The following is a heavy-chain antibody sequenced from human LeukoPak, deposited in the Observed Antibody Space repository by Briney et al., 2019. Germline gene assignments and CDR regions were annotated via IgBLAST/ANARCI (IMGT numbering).Heavy chain of an antibody. CDR2: IYTSGST. J-gene: IGHJ4*02. Sequence: PSQTLSLTCTVSGRSISSGRYYWSWIRQPAGQGLEWIGRIYTSGSTNYTPSLKSRVTMSVDTSKNQFSLNLSSVTPADTAVYYCARYYYVSSGYVLFDYWGQGTLVTVSS. V-gene: IGHV4-61*02. CDR3: ARYYYVSSGYVLFDY. CDR1: GRSISSGRYY. D-gene: IGHD3-22*01.